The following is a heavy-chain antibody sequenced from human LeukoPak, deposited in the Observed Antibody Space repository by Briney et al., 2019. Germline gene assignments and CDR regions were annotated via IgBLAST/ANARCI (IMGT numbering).Heavy chain of an antibody. CDR2: IKSKTDGGTT. V-gene: IGHV3-15*01. D-gene: IGHD3-10*01. Sequence: GGSLRLSCAASGFTFSNAWMSWVRQAPGKGLEWVGRIKSKTDGGTTDYAAPVIGRFTISRDDSKNTLYLQMNSLKTEDTAVYYCITRLLLWFGELGGRAYYFDYWGQGTLVTVSS. J-gene: IGHJ4*02. CDR1: GFTFSNAW. CDR3: ITRLLLWFGELGGRAYYFDY.